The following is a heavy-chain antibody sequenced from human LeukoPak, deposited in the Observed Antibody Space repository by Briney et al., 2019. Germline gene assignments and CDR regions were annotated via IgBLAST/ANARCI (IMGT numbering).Heavy chain of an antibody. V-gene: IGHV4-61*02. CDR1: GGSISSGSYY. Sequence: PSQTLSLTCTVSGGSISSGSYYWSWIRQPAGKGLEWIGRIYTSGSTNYNPSLKSRVTISVDTSKNHFSLKLSSVTAADTAVYYCARTLTPYYDFWSGYSDAFDIWGQGTMVTVSS. D-gene: IGHD3-3*01. J-gene: IGHJ3*02. CDR2: IYTSGST. CDR3: ARTLTPYYDFWSGYSDAFDI.